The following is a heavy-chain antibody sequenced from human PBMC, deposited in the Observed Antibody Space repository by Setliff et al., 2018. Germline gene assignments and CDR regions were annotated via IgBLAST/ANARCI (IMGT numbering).Heavy chain of an antibody. CDR3: ARAGRFGTIKYRGDYYMDV. CDR1: GYTFTTYA. D-gene: IGHD3-10*01. J-gene: IGHJ6*03. Sequence: GASVKVSCKASGYTFTTYAISWMRQAPGQGLEWMGWINTNTGNPSYAQGFTGRFVFSLDTSVSTAYLQISSLKAEDTALYYCARAGRFGTIKYRGDYYMDVWGKGTTVTV. CDR2: INTNTGNP. V-gene: IGHV7-4-1*02.